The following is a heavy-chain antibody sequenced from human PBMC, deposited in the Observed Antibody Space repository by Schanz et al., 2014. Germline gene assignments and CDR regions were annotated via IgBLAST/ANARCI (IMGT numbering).Heavy chain of an antibody. D-gene: IGHD2-8*02. Sequence: QVQLVQSGAEVKKPGASVKVSCKASGYTFTSDSMHWVRQAPGQGLEWVGWISPYTGNTHYFDKMEGRVTMTTDASTSTAFMELRSLRSDDTAMYYCATMWGYCTAAACQMLEVLDVWGQGTMVTVSS. CDR3: ATMWGYCTAAACQMLEVLDV. J-gene: IGHJ3*01. CDR1: GYTFTSDS. V-gene: IGHV1-18*04. CDR2: ISPYTGNT.